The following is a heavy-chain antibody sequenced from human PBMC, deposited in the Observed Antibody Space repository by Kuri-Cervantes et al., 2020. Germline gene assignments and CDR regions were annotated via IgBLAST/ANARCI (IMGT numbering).Heavy chain of an antibody. V-gene: IGHV3-23*01. CDR1: GFTFNTYA. CDR2: LNGGGGSK. D-gene: IGHD3-10*01. CDR3: ARDTGGLIDS. Sequence: GESLKISCAASGFTFNTYAMAWVRQAPGQGLQWVSGLNGGGGSKYHADSVKGRFTISRDNSKKTLYLQMNSLRAEDTAIYYCARDTGGLIDSWGQGTLVTVSS. J-gene: IGHJ4*02.